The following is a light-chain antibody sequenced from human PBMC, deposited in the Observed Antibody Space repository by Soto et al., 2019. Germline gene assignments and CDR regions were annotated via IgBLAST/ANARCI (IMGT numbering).Light chain of an antibody. CDR3: QAGT. V-gene: IGKV3-20*01. J-gene: IGKJ5*01. CDR2: GAS. CDR1: QSVSNNY. Sequence: EIVLTQSPGTLSLSPGERATLSCRASQSVSNNYLAWYQQKPGQAPRLLVYGASSRATGIPDRFSGSGSGTDFTLSISRVEPEDFAVYYCQAGTFGQGTRREIK.